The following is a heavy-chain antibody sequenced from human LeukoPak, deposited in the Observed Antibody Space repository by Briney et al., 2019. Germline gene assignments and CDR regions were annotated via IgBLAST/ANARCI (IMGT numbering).Heavy chain of an antibody. Sequence: PSETLSLTCTVSGGSISSSSYYWGWIRQPPGKGLEWIGSIYYSGSTYYNPSLKSRVTISVDTSKNQFSLKLSSVTAADTAVYYCARHGGIVVVILGVDENWFDPWGQGTLVTVSS. CDR2: IYYSGST. CDR3: ARHGGIVVVILGVDENWFDP. D-gene: IGHD3-22*01. J-gene: IGHJ5*02. V-gene: IGHV4-39*01. CDR1: GGSISSSSYY.